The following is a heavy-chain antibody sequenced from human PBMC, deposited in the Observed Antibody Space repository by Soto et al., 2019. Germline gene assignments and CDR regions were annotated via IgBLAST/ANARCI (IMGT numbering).Heavy chain of an antibody. J-gene: IGHJ4*02. CDR2: INIVGGAT. V-gene: IGHV3-23*01. CDR3: TKNYYFDS. Sequence: PGGSLRLSCAASGFTFSSYSMNWVRQAPAKAPEWVSSINIVGGATSYADSVRGRFAMSRDDSTNTVFLQMNSLRADDTAVYYCTKNYYFDSWGQGTLVTVSS. CDR1: GFTFSSYS.